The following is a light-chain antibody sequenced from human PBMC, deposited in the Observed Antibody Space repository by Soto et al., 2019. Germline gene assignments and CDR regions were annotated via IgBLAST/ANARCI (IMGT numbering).Light chain of an antibody. CDR2: DVS. Sequence: QSVLTQPASVSGSAGQSISISCTGTSSDIGRYNFVSWYQQRPGQAPKLLIFDVSHRPSGISDRFSGSKSGYTASLTISGLQAEDEADYYCNSYTSTSPPYVFGTGA. CDR1: SSDIGRYNF. CDR3: NSYTSTSPPYV. J-gene: IGLJ1*01. V-gene: IGLV2-14*01.